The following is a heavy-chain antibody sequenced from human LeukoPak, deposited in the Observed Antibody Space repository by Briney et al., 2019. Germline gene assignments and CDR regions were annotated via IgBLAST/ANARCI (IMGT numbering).Heavy chain of an antibody. Sequence: SETLSLTCTVSGGSISSRYWSWIRQPPGKGLEWIGYIYYSGSTNYNPSLKSRVTISVDTSKNQFSLKLSSVTAADTAVYYCARVSGYDYFSYYFDYWGQGTLVTVSS. CDR3: ARVSGYDYFSYYFDY. CDR2: IYYSGST. J-gene: IGHJ4*02. V-gene: IGHV4-59*11. D-gene: IGHD5-12*01. CDR1: GGSISSRY.